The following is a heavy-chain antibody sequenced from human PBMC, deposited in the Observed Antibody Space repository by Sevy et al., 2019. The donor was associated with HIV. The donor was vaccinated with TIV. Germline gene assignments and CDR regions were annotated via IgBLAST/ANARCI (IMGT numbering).Heavy chain of an antibody. CDR3: ARATNLNAFDT. Sequence: SETLSLTCIVSGGSISSGGYFWNWIRQHPGKGLEWLGFTSSSGSTSYNPSLKSRVTISVDTSKNQFSLRLSSVTAADTAVIYCARATNLNAFDTWGQWTMVTVSS. CDR2: TSSSGST. CDR1: GGSISSGGYF. D-gene: IGHD1-26*01. J-gene: IGHJ3*02. V-gene: IGHV4-31*03.